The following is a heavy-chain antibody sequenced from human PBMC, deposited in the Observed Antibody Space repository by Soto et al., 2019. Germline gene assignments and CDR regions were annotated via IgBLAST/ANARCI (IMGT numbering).Heavy chain of an antibody. J-gene: IGHJ3*02. CDR1: GDSLNSYS. CDR3: ATRGQPEGKHLGIQI. D-gene: IGHD1-20*01. V-gene: IGHV1-69*02. CDR2: VVPILTLT. Sequence: QVQLVQSGAEVKKPGSSVKVSCTASGDSLNSYSLSWVRQAPGQGLEWMGRVVPILTLTTYAQSFQGRVTINPETPPRPTYTDLNVFISEDTARYFGATRGQPEGKHLGIQIWGQGTMVTVSS.